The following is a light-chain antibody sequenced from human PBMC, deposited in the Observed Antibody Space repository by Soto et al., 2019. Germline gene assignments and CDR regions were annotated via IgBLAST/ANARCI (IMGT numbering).Light chain of an antibody. CDR1: QRGSRN. Sequence: EIVRTQSPATLSVSPGEIATLSCRASQRGSRNLAWYQQKPGQAPRLLIYGASTRAPGIPARFSGSGSGTEVTLTISSLQSEDFAVYYCQQYTNWPPITFGGVTKVEIK. CDR3: QQYTNWPPIT. V-gene: IGKV3D-15*01. CDR2: GAS. J-gene: IGKJ4*01.